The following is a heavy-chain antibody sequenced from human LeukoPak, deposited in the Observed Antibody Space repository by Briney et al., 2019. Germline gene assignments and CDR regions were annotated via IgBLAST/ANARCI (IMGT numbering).Heavy chain of an antibody. CDR3: ARDIGTYSSSSGFDY. CDR2: IWYDGSNK. Sequence: GGSLRLSCAASGFTFSSYGMHWVRQAPGKELEWVAVIWYDGSNKYYADSVKGRFTISRDNSKNTLYLQMNSLRAEDTAVYYCARDIGTYSSSSGFDYWGQGTLVTVSS. CDR1: GFTFSSYG. J-gene: IGHJ4*02. D-gene: IGHD6-6*01. V-gene: IGHV3-33*01.